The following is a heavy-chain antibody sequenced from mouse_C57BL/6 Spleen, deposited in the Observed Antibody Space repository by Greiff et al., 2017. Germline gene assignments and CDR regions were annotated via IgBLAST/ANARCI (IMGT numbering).Heavy chain of an antibody. CDR1: GYTFTSYW. Sequence: QVQLQQPGAELVKPGASVKMSCKASGYTFTSYWITWVKQRPGQGLEWIGDIYPGSGSTNYNEKFKSKATLTVDTSSSTAYMQLSSLTSEDSAVYNCAKRDYYDSSPYAMDYWGQGTSVTVSS. CDR2: IYPGSGST. CDR3: AKRDYYDSSPYAMDY. D-gene: IGHD1-1*01. J-gene: IGHJ4*01. V-gene: IGHV1-55*01.